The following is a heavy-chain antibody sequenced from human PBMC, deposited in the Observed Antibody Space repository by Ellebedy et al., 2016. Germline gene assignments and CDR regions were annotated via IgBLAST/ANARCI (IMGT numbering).Heavy chain of an antibody. V-gene: IGHV3-23*01. Sequence: GGSLRLXCATSGFSFSNYFMTWIRRAPGKGLEWVATISGAGYTTFFADSVKGRFTISRDNSKNTLYLQMNNLRVDDTALYYCAKDRDDAGDFVFDSWGQGTLVTVSS. D-gene: IGHD4-17*01. CDR3: AKDRDDAGDFVFDS. CDR1: GFSFSNYF. CDR2: ISGAGYTT. J-gene: IGHJ4*02.